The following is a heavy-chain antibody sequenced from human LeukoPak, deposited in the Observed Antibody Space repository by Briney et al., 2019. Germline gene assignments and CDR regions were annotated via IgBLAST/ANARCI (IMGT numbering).Heavy chain of an antibody. CDR1: GFNYGDFA. CDR3: SRVHYDVWSGYYDS. V-gene: IGHV3-49*04. J-gene: IGHJ5*01. D-gene: IGHD3-3*01. Sequence: GGTLRISCAASGFNYGDFAMSWVRQAPGKGLEWLGFVRSKPFGGTTKYGASVKGRFIISRDDSKAITFLQMNSLKTEDTAVYYCSRVHYDVWSGYYDSWGQGTLVTVSS. CDR2: VRSKPFGGTT.